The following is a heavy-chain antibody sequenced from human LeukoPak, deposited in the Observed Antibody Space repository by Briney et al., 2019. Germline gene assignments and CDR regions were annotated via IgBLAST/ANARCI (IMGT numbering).Heavy chain of an antibody. Sequence: SVKVSCKASGGTFSSYAISWVRQAPGQGLEWMGGIIPIFGTANYAQKFQGRVTITADESTSTAYMELSSLRSEDTAVYYCARDHGPYDAFDIWGQGTMVTVYS. V-gene: IGHV1-69*13. CDR3: ARDHGPYDAFDI. CDR2: IIPIFGTA. J-gene: IGHJ3*02. CDR1: GGTFSSYA.